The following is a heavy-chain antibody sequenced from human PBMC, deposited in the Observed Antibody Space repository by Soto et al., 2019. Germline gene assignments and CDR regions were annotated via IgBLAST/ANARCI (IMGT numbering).Heavy chain of an antibody. D-gene: IGHD4-17*01. CDR2: IIPIFNTA. J-gene: IGHJ6*02. CDR3: ARVRPTDYVGNYNNGMDV. V-gene: IGHV1-69*01. Sequence: QVQLVQSGAEVKKPGSSVKVSCKASGGTLSNYAFTWVRQAPGQGLEWMGGIIPIFNTANYAQRFQGRATITADESTSTAYMELNSLRSEDTAVYYCARVRPTDYVGNYNNGMDVWGQGTPVTVSS. CDR1: GGTLSNYA.